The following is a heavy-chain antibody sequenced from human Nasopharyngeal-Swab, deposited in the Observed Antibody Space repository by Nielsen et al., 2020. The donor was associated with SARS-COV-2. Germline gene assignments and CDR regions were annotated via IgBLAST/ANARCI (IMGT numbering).Heavy chain of an antibody. CDR2: IYYSGST. CDR1: GGSISSSSYY. J-gene: IGHJ4*02. CDR3: ARQVAAAEYGYFDY. Sequence: SETLSLTCTVSGGSISSSSYYWGWIRQPPGKGLEWIGSIYYSGSTYYNPSLKSRFTISVDTSKNQFSLKLSSVTAADTAVYYCARQVAAAEYGYFDYWGQGTLVTVSS. V-gene: IGHV4-39*01. D-gene: IGHD2-15*01.